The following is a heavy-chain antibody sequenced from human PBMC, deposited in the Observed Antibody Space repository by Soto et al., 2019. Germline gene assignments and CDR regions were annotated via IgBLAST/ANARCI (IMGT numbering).Heavy chain of an antibody. Sequence: PSETLSLTCTVSGGSISSSSYYWGWIRQPPGKGLEWIGSIYYSGSTYYNPSLKSRVTISVDTSKNQFSLKLSSVTAADTAVYYCARLNYYDSSSYWGQGTLVTVSS. J-gene: IGHJ4*02. D-gene: IGHD3-22*01. CDR2: IYYSGST. CDR3: ARLNYYDSSSY. V-gene: IGHV4-39*01. CDR1: GGSISSSSYY.